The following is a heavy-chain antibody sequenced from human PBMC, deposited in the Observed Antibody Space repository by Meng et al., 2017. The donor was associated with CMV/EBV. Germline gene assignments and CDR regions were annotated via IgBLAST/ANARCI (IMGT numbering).Heavy chain of an antibody. CDR2: ITGSRTSV. CDR3: ASDIAAAGSYFYFFAMDV. Sequence: GGSLRLSCAAAGFTFNSHTMNWVRQAPGKGLQWVASITGSRTSVLYADSVRGRFTISRDNAKNSLYLQMNSLRAEDTAVYYCASDIAAAGSYFYFFAMDVWGQGTTVTVSS. D-gene: IGHD6-13*01. J-gene: IGHJ6*02. V-gene: IGHV3-21*01. CDR1: GFTFNSHT.